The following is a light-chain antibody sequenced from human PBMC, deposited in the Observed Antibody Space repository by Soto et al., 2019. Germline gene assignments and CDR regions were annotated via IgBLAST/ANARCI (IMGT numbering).Light chain of an antibody. CDR3: QQRSNWPPWT. CDR1: QSVSNY. Sequence: EIVLTQSPATLSLSPGERATLSCRASQSVSNYLAWYQQKPGQAPRLLIYDASNRATGIPAGFSGSGSGTDFTLTISSLEPEDFAVYYCQQRSNWPPWTFGQGTKVEIK. V-gene: IGKV3-11*01. J-gene: IGKJ1*01. CDR2: DAS.